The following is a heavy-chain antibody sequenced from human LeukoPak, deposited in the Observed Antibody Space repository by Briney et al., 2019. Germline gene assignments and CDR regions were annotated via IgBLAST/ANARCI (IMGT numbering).Heavy chain of an antibody. CDR2: VNHSGYT. Sequence: SETLSLTCGVSGTSFTSYYWSWIRQTPGKGLEWIGEVNHSGYTNMNPSLKSRVAISVDTSKNQFSLMMTSVTAADTAVYFCARMTTGHAYWGEGILVTVSS. CDR1: GTSFTSYY. J-gene: IGHJ4*02. CDR3: ARMTTGHAY. D-gene: IGHD4-17*01. V-gene: IGHV4-34*01.